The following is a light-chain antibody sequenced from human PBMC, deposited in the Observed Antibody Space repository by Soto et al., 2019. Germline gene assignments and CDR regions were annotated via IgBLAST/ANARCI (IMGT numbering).Light chain of an antibody. CDR2: GAS. CDR1: QSVNSGS. J-gene: IGKJ2*01. V-gene: IGKV3-20*01. Sequence: EIVLTQSPGTLSLSPGERGTLSCRASQSVNSGSVAWYQQTPGHATRLVIYGASSRATGIPDRFSGSGSGKDFTLTISRLEPEDFAVYYCQQYGNSPTTFGQGTKVDIK. CDR3: QQYGNSPTT.